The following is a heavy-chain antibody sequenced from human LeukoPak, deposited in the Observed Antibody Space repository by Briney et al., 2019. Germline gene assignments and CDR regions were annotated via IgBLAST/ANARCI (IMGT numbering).Heavy chain of an antibody. CDR3: ARGQGINDFWSGYYIPYYFDY. Sequence: ASVKVSCKASGYTFTSYYMHWVRQAPGQGLEWMGIINPSGGSTSYAQKFQGRVTITRNTSISTAYMELSSLRSEDTAVYYCARGQGINDFWSGYYIPYYFDYWGQGTLVTVSS. D-gene: IGHD3-3*01. CDR2: INPSGGST. V-gene: IGHV1-46*01. J-gene: IGHJ4*02. CDR1: GYTFTSYY.